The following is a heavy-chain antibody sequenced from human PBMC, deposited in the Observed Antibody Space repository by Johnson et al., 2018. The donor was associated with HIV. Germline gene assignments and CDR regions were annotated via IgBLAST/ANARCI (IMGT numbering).Heavy chain of an antibody. CDR1: GLTFSSYA. V-gene: IGHV3-30-3*01. D-gene: IGHD1-26*01. Sequence: QVQPVESGGGVVQPGRSLRLSCAASGLTFSSYAMHWVRQAPGKGLEWVAVISYDGSNKYYADSVKGRFTISRDNSKNTLYLQMNSLRAEDTAVYYCARLEELLRAFDIWGQGTMVTVSS. CDR2: ISYDGSNK. J-gene: IGHJ3*02. CDR3: ARLEELLRAFDI.